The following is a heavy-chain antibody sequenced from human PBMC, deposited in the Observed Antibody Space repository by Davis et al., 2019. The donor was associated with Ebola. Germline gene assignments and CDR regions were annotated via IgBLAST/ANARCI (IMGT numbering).Heavy chain of an antibody. CDR3: ARDVGSAWRWFDP. J-gene: IGHJ5*02. Sequence: GGSLRLSCAGSGFTFRSFGMHWVRQAPGKGLEWVAGIWSHGNDYVYADSMRGRFTISRDNSKNTLYLQMNNLRPEDTAVYYCARDVGSAWRWFDPWGQGTLVTVSS. CDR1: GFTFRSFG. D-gene: IGHD6-19*01. CDR2: IWSHGNDY. V-gene: IGHV3-33*08.